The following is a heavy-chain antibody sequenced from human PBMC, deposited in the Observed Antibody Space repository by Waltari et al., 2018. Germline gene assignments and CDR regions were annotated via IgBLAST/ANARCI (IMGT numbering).Heavy chain of an antibody. CDR2: IYPGDSDT. Sequence: EVQLVQSGAEVKKPGESLKISCKGSGYSFTSYWIGWVRQMPGKGLEWMGIIYPGDSDTRYSPSFQGQVTISADKSSSTAYLQWSSLKASDTAMYYCASVYYYDSSGYSRGAFDIWGQGTMVTVSS. J-gene: IGHJ3*02. V-gene: IGHV5-51*01. D-gene: IGHD3-22*01. CDR1: GYSFTSYW. CDR3: ASVYYYDSSGYSRGAFDI.